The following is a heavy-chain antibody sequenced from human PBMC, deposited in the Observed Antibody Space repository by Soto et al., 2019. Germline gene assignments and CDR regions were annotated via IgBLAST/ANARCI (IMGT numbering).Heavy chain of an antibody. Sequence: QVQLQQWGAGLLKPSETLSLTCAVYGGSFSGYYWNWIRQPPGKGLEWMGEINHSGSTNYNPSLKGPVTSSVDPSKNQFSLKLSSMPAAHTAVYYCARGWGRIFDPWRQGTLVTVSS. D-gene: IGHD3-9*01. CDR3: ARGWGRIFDP. CDR2: INHSGST. J-gene: IGHJ5*02. CDR1: GGSFSGYY. V-gene: IGHV4-34*01.